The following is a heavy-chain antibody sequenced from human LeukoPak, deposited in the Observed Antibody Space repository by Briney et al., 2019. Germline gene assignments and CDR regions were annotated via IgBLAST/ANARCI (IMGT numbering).Heavy chain of an antibody. V-gene: IGHV3-23*01. J-gene: IGHJ4*02. D-gene: IGHD2-21*01. CDR1: GITFSSFA. Sequence: GGSLRLSCAASGITFSSFAMSWVRQTPGKGLEWVSAISGSGGSTYYADSVKGRFTISRDNSKNTLYLQMNSLRAEDTALYYCAKGHLSILFPFDSWGQGTLVTVSS. CDR2: ISGSGGST. CDR3: AKGHLSILFPFDS.